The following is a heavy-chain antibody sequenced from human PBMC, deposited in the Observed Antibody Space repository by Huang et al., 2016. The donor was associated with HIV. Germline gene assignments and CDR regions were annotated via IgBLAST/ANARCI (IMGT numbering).Heavy chain of an antibody. CDR1: GGSFSDQI. Sequence: GPAVRKPGSSVKVSCQASGGSFSDQIISWVRQAPGQRFEWMGGIIPLFRAPAYARDFKGRVTMTADESTATIYMELNSLTSEDTAVYYCAMSLRYQYDSRSYWGRYFDYWSQGTLVTVSS. V-gene: IGHV1-69*01. CDR3: AMSLRYQYDSRSYWGRYFDY. D-gene: IGHD3-16*01. CDR2: IIPLFRAP. J-gene: IGHJ4*02.